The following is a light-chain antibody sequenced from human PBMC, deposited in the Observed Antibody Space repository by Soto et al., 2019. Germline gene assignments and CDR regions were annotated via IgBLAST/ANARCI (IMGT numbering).Light chain of an antibody. J-gene: IGKJ2*02. Sequence: DIQMTQSPSTLSASVGDRVTITCRASHSISSWLAWYQQKPGKAPKLLIYKASSLESGVPSRFSGSGSGTEFTLTISSLQPDDFATYICQEYNTYSLGTFGQGTTLEIK. CDR3: QEYNTYSLGT. V-gene: IGKV1-5*03. CDR2: KAS. CDR1: HSISSW.